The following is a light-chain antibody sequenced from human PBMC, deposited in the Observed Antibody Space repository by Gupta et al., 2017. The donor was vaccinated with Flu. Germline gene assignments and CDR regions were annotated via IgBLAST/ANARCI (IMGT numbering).Light chain of an antibody. CDR3: KKDSTAPWT. V-gene: IGKV1-27*01. Sequence: GDRVTISCRAIQDIANYLAWYQQVPGKVPKLLIYGVSTLQSGVSSRFSGSGSGADFTLTISSLQPEDVATYFCKKDSTAPWTFGQGTKVEI. CDR2: GVS. J-gene: IGKJ1*01. CDR1: QDIANY.